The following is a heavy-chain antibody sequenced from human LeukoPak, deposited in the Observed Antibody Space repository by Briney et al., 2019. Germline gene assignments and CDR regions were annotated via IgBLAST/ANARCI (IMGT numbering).Heavy chain of an antibody. CDR2: INAGNGNT. CDR3: ARTTPLKSSGWAFDY. J-gene: IGHJ4*02. D-gene: IGHD6-19*01. V-gene: IGHV1-3*01. Sequence: GASVKVSCKASGYTFTSYAMHWVRQAPGQRLEWMGWINAGNGNTKYSQKFQGRVTITRDTSASTAYMELSGLRSEDTAVYYCARTTPLKSSGWAFDYWGQGTLVTVSS. CDR1: GYTFTSYA.